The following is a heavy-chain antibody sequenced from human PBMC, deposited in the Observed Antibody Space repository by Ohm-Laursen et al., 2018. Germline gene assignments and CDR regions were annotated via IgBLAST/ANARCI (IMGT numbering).Heavy chain of an antibody. CDR2: ISETSSHI. V-gene: IGHV3-21*01. CDR3: ARDSSRRAREGGMDV. Sequence: SLRLSCTASGFTFNNYAMTWVRQAPGKGLEWISYISETSSHIYDADSMRGRFAVARDNAKNLLYLQLNSLRAEDTAVYYCARDSSRRAREGGMDVWGQGTMVTVSS. D-gene: IGHD6-6*01. CDR1: GFTFNNYA. J-gene: IGHJ6*02.